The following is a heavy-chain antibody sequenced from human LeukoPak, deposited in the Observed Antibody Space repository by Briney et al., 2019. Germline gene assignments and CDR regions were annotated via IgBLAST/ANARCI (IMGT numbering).Heavy chain of an antibody. D-gene: IGHD2-15*01. CDR1: GFTFSSYA. V-gene: IGHV3-23*01. J-gene: IGHJ4*02. CDR3: AKDLDIVVVVVLDY. Sequence: PGGSLRLSCAASGFTFSSYAMSWVRQAPGKGLEWASAISGSGGSTYYADSVKGRFTISRDNSKNTLYLQMNSLRAEDTAVYYCAKDLDIVVVVVLDYWGQGTLVTVSS. CDR2: ISGSGGST.